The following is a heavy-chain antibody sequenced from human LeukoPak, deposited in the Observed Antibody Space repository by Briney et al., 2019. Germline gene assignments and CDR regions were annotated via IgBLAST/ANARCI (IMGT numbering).Heavy chain of an antibody. CDR3: ARTGGTIDY. V-gene: IGHV4-30-4*01. Sequence: TASETLSLTCTVSGGSISSGDYYWSWIRQPPGKGLEWIGYIYYSGSTYYNPSLKSRVTISVDTSKNQFSLKLNSVTAADTAVHYCARTGGTIDYWGQGTLVAVSS. J-gene: IGHJ4*02. CDR1: GGSISSGDYY. D-gene: IGHD2-8*02. CDR2: IYYSGST.